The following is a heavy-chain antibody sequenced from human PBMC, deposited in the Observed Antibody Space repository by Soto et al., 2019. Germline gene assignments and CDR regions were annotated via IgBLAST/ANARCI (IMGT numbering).Heavy chain of an antibody. D-gene: IGHD4-17*01. CDR2: ISSSGTYI. CDR1: GFTFSSYS. J-gene: IGHJ4*02. Sequence: EVQLVESGGGLVKPGGSLRLSCAASGFTFSSYSMNWVLQAPEKGLEWVSSISSSGTYIFYADSVKGRFTISRDNAKNSLYLRMNGLRADETAVFYCARGSCDGDLCYLDYWGQGTLVTVSS. V-gene: IGHV3-21*01. CDR3: ARGSCDGDLCYLDY.